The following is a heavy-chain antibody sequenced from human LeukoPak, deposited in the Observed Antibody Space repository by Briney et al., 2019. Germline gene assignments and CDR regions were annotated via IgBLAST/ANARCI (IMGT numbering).Heavy chain of an antibody. J-gene: IGHJ4*02. Sequence: GGSLRLSCAASGFTFSSYDMHWVRQATGKGLEWVSAIGTAGDTYYPGSVKGRFTISRDNSKNTLYLQMNSLRAEDTAAYYCASTPLKLGMGHYWGQGTLVTVSS. CDR1: GFTFSSYD. CDR3: ASTPLKLGMGHY. V-gene: IGHV3-13*01. D-gene: IGHD7-27*01. CDR2: IGTAGDT.